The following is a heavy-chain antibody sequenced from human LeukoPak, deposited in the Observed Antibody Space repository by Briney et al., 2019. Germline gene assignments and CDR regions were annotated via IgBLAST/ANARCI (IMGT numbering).Heavy chain of an antibody. CDR3: ARSIAAAGWSGSNWFDP. D-gene: IGHD6-13*01. CDR2: INPNSGGT. CDR1: GYTFTGYY. Sequence: ASVKVSCKASGYTFTGYYMHWVRQAPGQGLEWMGWINPNSGGTNYAQKFQGRVTMTRDTSISTAYMELSRLRSDDTAVYYCARSIAAAGWSGSNWFDPWGQGTLVTVSS. V-gene: IGHV1-2*02. J-gene: IGHJ5*02.